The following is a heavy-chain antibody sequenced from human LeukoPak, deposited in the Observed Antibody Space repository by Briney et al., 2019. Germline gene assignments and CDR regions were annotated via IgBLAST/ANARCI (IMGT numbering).Heavy chain of an antibody. CDR3: ARDPRIYCSSTSCYAGILDY. Sequence: PGRSLRLSCAASGFTFSSYGMHWVRQAPGKGLEWVAVIWYDGSNKYYADSVKGRFTISRDNSKNTLYLQMNSLRAEDTAVHYCARDPRIYCSSTSCYAGILDYWGQGTLVTVSS. J-gene: IGHJ4*02. CDR2: IWYDGSNK. CDR1: GFTFSSYG. D-gene: IGHD2-2*01. V-gene: IGHV3-33*01.